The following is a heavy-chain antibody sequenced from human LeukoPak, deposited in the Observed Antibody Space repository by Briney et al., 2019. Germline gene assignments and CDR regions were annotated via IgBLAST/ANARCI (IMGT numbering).Heavy chain of an antibody. J-gene: IGHJ4*02. D-gene: IGHD6-19*01. CDR1: GFTFSSYA. CDR3: AKNNAVAGIFDY. Sequence: GGSLRLSCAASGFTFSSYAMSWVRQAPGKGLGWVSAISGSGGSTYYADSVKGRFTISRDNSKNTLYLQMNSLRAEDTAVYYCAKNNAVAGIFDYWGQGTLVTVSS. V-gene: IGHV3-23*01. CDR2: ISGSGGST.